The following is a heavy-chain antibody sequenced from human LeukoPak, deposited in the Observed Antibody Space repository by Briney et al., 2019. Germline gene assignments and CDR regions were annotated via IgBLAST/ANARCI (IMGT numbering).Heavy chain of an antibody. CDR2: IWYDGSNK. CDR3: ARAPTSYYYFDY. CDR1: AFTLSTYW. D-gene: IGHD1-26*01. V-gene: IGHV3-33*08. J-gene: IGHJ4*02. Sequence: GGSLRLSCEASAFTLSTYWMHWVRQAPGKGLEWVAVIWYDGSNKYYADSVKGRFTISRDNSKNTLYLQMNSLRAEDTAVYYCARAPTSYYYFDYWGQGTLVTVSS.